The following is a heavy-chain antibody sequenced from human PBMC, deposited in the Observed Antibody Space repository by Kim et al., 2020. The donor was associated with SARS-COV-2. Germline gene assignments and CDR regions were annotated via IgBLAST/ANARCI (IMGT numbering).Heavy chain of an antibody. V-gene: IGHV1-69*13. CDR2: IIPIFGTA. D-gene: IGHD6-13*01. Sequence: SVKVSCKASGGTFSSYAISWVRQAPGQGLEWMGGIIPIFGTANYAQKFQGRVTITADESTSTAYMELSSLRSEDTAVYYCARIKLVPPGIAAADTYYYYGMDVWGQGTTVTVSS. CDR3: ARIKLVPPGIAAADTYYYYGMDV. CDR1: GGTFSSYA. J-gene: IGHJ6*02.